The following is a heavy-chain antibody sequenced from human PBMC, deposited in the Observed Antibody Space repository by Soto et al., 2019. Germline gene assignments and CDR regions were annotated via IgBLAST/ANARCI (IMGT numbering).Heavy chain of an antibody. CDR2: ITSSGRTT. V-gene: IGHV3-11*01. Sequence: QVQLVESGGDLVKPGGSLRLSCAASGFTFSDYYMSWIRQAPGQGLEWVSSITSSGRTTYYTDSVKGRFTLSRNNAKNSLYLQMNSLRAEDTAVYYFARERYSYGPYYFDYWGQGTLVTVSS. CDR1: GFTFSDYY. CDR3: ARERYSYGPYYFDY. D-gene: IGHD5-18*01. J-gene: IGHJ4*02.